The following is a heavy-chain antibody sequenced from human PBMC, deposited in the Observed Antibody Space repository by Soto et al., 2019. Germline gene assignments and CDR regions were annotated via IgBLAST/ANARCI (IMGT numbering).Heavy chain of an antibody. D-gene: IGHD5-18*01. Sequence: SETLSLTCAVSGGSISSGGYSWSWIRQPPGKGLEWIGYIFHSGSTYYNPSLKSRVTITVDRSKNQFSLKLSSVTAADTVVYYCARGGYSSNYYYYYGMDVWGQGTTVTVSS. V-gene: IGHV4-30-2*01. J-gene: IGHJ6*02. CDR1: GGSISSGGYS. CDR2: IFHSGST. CDR3: ARGGYSSNYYYYYGMDV.